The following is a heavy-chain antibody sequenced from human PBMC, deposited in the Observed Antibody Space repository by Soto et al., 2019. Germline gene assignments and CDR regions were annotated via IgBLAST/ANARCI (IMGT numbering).Heavy chain of an antibody. CDR3: ARGGYNWNPFEY. D-gene: IGHD1-20*01. V-gene: IGHV4-31*03. J-gene: IGHJ4*02. CDR2: IYYSGST. CDR1: GGSISSGGYY. Sequence: QVQLQESGPGLVKPSQTLSLTCTVSGGSISSGGYYWSWIRQHPGKGLEWIGYIYYSGSTYYNPSIKSRVTISVDTSKNQFSLKLSSVTAADTAVYYCARGGYNWNPFEYWGKGTLVTVSS.